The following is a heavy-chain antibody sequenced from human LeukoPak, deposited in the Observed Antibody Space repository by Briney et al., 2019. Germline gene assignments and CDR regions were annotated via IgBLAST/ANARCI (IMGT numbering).Heavy chain of an antibody. CDR2: ISHTGTTM. CDR1: GFTFSDHY. Sequence: GGSLRLSCAASGFTFSDHYMSWIRQAPGKGLEWVSYISHTGTTMYYADSVKGRFTISRDNSKNTLYLQMNSLRAEDTAVYYCAGYGGSYPYYMDVWGKGTTVTISS. CDR3: AGYGGSYPYYMDV. V-gene: IGHV3-11*04. J-gene: IGHJ6*03. D-gene: IGHD1-26*01.